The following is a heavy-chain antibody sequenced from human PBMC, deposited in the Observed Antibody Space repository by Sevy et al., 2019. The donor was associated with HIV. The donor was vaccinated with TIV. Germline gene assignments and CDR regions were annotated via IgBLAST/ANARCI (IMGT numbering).Heavy chain of an antibody. J-gene: IGHJ6*02. CDR2: IHSGGSS. V-gene: IGHV3-53*01. CDR3: AGEQWLVRVPYYYYGMDV. Sequence: GGSLRLSCAASGFSVSSNYMSWVRQAPGKGLEWVSVIHSGGSSYNADSVKGRFTISRDNSKNTVYLQMNNLRAEDTAVYYCAGEQWLVRVPYYYYGMDVWGQGTTVTVSS. CDR1: GFSVSSNY. D-gene: IGHD6-19*01.